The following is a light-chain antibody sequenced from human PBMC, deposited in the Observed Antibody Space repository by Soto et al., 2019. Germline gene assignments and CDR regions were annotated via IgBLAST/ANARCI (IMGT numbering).Light chain of an antibody. CDR3: RSSTSSSTYV. V-gene: IGLV2-18*02. Sequence: QSVLTQPPSVSGSPGQSVAISCPGTSRNVGNYNRVSWYQQPPGTAPKLIIYDVTNRPSGVPHRFSGSKAGTTSSLTFSGLQADDEAYYYCRSSTSSSTYVFGTGTKVTVL. CDR2: DVT. CDR1: SRNVGNYNR. J-gene: IGLJ1*01.